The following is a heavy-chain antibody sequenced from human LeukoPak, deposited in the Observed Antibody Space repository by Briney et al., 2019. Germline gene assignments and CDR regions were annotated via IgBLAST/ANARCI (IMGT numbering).Heavy chain of an antibody. V-gene: IGHV4-30-2*01. CDR2: IYHSGST. D-gene: IGHD2-2*01. CDR1: GGSISSGGYS. J-gene: IGHJ4*02. Sequence: PSETLSLTCAVSGGSISSGGYSWSWLRQPQGKGLEWLGYIYHSGSTYYNPSLKSRVTISVDRSKNQFSLKLSSVTAADTAVYYCARVNLYCSSTSCYPGYFDYWGQGTLVTVSS. CDR3: ARVNLYCSSTSCYPGYFDY.